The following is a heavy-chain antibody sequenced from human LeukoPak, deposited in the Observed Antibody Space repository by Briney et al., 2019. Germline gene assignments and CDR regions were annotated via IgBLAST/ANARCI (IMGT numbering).Heavy chain of an antibody. CDR3: AGGKTVTTYY. J-gene: IGHJ4*02. CDR2: IYTSGST. D-gene: IGHD4-11*01. CDR1: GGSISSYY. Sequence: SETLSLTCTVSGGSISSYYWSWIRQPPGKGLEWIGYIYTSGSTNYNPSLKSRVTISVDTSKNQFSLKLSSVTAADTAVYYCAGGKTVTTYYWGQGTLVTVSS. V-gene: IGHV4-4*09.